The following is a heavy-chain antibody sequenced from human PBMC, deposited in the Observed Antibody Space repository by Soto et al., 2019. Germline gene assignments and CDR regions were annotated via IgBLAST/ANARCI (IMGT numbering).Heavy chain of an antibody. V-gene: IGHV3-33*01. CDR3: AREPVTVTTYYFDY. Sequence: GESLKISCAASGFTFSSYGMHWVRQAPGKGLEWVAVIWYDGSNKYYADSVKGRFTISRDNSKNTLYLQMNSLRAEDTAVYYCAREPVTVTTYYFDYWGQGTLVTVSS. D-gene: IGHD4-17*01. J-gene: IGHJ4*02. CDR1: GFTFSSYG. CDR2: IWYDGSNK.